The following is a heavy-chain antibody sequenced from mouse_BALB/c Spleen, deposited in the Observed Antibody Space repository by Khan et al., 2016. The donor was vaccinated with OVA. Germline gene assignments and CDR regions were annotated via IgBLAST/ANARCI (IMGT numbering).Heavy chain of an antibody. CDR2: ISSGSNTI. CDR1: GFTFSNFG. Sequence: EVELVESGGGLVQPGGSRKLSCAASGFTFSNFGMHWVRQAPEMGLEWVAYISSGSNTIYYADSVRGRFTISRDNPGNTLFLQMTSLRSEDTAIYYCTRRHNTYTWFAYWGQGTLVTVSA. J-gene: IGHJ3*01. V-gene: IGHV5-17*02. CDR3: TRRHNTYTWFAY. D-gene: IGHD2-10*01.